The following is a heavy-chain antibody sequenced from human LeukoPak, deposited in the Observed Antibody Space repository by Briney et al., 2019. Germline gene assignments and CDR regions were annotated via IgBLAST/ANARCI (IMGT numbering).Heavy chain of an antibody. CDR3: AKDRDWAVAGSWLIDY. CDR1: GYSISSGYY. D-gene: IGHD6-19*01. CDR2: IYHSGST. Sequence: PSETLSLTCTVSGYSISSGYYWGWIRQPPGKGLEWIGSIYHSGSTYYNPSLKSRVTISVDTSKNQFSLKLSSVTAADTAVYYCAKDRDWAVAGSWLIDYWGQGTLVTVSS. V-gene: IGHV4-38-2*02. J-gene: IGHJ4*02.